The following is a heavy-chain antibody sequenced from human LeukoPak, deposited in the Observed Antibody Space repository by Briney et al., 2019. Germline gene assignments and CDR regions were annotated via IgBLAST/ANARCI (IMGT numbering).Heavy chain of an antibody. CDR3: ASRDQAAAGTDY. D-gene: IGHD6-13*01. CDR1: GFTFRSYD. CDR2: ISYDGSNK. J-gene: IGHJ4*02. Sequence: GGSLRLSCPASGFTFRSYDIHWVRQAPGKGLEWVAVISYDGSNKYYADSVKGRFTISRDNSKNTLYLQMNSLRAEDTAVYYCASRDQAAAGTDYWGQGTLVTVSS. V-gene: IGHV3-30-3*01.